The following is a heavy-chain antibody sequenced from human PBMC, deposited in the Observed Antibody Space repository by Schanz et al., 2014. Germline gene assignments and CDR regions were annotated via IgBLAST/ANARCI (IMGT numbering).Heavy chain of an antibody. CDR1: GFTFRGYA. J-gene: IGHJ4*02. CDR2: ISGSGGNT. D-gene: IGHD3-10*01. V-gene: IGHV3-23*01. Sequence: EVQLLESGGGLVQPGGSLRLSCAASGFTFRGYAMSWVRQAPGRGLEWVSIISGSGGNTYYADAVRGRFTISRDNSKTTVYLQMNSRRAEDTAVYCCARIGGSVFDYWAQGTLVTVSS. CDR3: ARIGGSVFDY.